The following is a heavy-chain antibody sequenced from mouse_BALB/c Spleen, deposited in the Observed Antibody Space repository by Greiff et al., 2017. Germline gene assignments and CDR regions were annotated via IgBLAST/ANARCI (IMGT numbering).Heavy chain of an antibody. CDR2: ISYSGST. Sequence: EVKLVESGPGLVKPSQSLSLTCTVTGYSITSDYAWNWIRQFPGNKLEWMGYISYSGSTSYNPSLKSRISITRDTSKNQFFLQLNSVTTEDTATYYCAREKDYIWYFDVWGAGTTVTVSS. J-gene: IGHJ1*01. D-gene: IGHD2-12*01. CDR1: GYSITSDYA. CDR3: AREKDYIWYFDV. V-gene: IGHV3-2*02.